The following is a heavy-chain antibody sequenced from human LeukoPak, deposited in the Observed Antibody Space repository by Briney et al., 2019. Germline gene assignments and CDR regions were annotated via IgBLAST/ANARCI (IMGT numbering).Heavy chain of an antibody. J-gene: IGHJ5*02. V-gene: IGHV5-51*01. Sequence: GESLKISCTGSGYSFTTYWIGWVRQMPGKGLEWMGIIYPGDSDTRYSPSFQGQVTISADKSISTAYLQWSSLKASDTAMYYCARYKRWLQRNKEPPVSWFDPWGQGTLVTVSP. CDR3: ARYKRWLQRNKEPPVSWFDP. CDR1: GYSFTTYW. CDR2: IYPGDSDT. D-gene: IGHD5-24*01.